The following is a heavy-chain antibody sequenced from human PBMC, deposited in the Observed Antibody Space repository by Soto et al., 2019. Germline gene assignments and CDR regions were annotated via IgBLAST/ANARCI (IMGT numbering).Heavy chain of an antibody. V-gene: IGHV1-69*01. CDR1: GGTFSSYA. Sequence: QVQLVQSGAEVKKPGSSVKVSCKASGGTFSSYAISWVRQAPGQGLEWMGGIIPISETTNYAQKFQGRVTITADESKSTAYMELSRQRSEDTAVYYCARSQGSSTSLEIYYYYYYGMDVWGQATTVTVSS. CDR2: IIPISETT. J-gene: IGHJ6*02. CDR3: ARSQGSSTSLEIYYYYYYGMDV. D-gene: IGHD2-2*01.